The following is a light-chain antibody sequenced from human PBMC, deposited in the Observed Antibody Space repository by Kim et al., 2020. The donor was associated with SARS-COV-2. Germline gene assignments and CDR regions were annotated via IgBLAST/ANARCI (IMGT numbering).Light chain of an antibody. J-gene: IGKJ4*01. V-gene: IGKV1-5*01. CDR3: QQYDTYPLT. CDR2: DVS. CDR1: QSMSSR. Sequence: DIQMTQSPSTLSASVRARVTITCRASQSMSSRLAWYQQKPGKAPKILIYDVSTLEDGVPSRFSGSGSGTEFTLTISSLQPDDSATYYYQQYDTYPLTFGGGTKVDIK.